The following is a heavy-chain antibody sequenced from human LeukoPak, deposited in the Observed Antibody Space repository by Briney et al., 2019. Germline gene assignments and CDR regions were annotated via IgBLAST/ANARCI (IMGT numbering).Heavy chain of an antibody. V-gene: IGHV1-46*01. D-gene: IGHD3-3*01. CDR1: GGTFSSYA. J-gene: IGHJ6*02. CDR2: INPSGGST. CDR3: AREGARYTYYDFWSGPYYYGMDV. Sequence: GASVKVSCKASGGTFSSYAISWVRQAPGQGLEWMGIINPSGGSTSYAQKFQGRVTMTRDTSTSTVYMELSSLRSEDTAVYYCAREGARYTYYDFWSGPYYYGMDVWGQGTTVTVSS.